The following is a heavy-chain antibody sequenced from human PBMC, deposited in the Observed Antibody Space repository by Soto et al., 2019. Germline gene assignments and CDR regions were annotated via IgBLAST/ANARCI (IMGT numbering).Heavy chain of an antibody. V-gene: IGHV1-24*01. CDR1: GYTPTELS. CDR2: FDPEDGET. D-gene: IGHD3-22*01. J-gene: IGHJ4*02. CDR3: ATAYYDSSGYYSDY. Sequence: GASVKVSCKVSGYTPTELSMHWVRQAPGKGLEWMGGFDPEDGETIYAQKFQGRVTMTEDTSTDTAYMELSSLRSEDTAVYYCATAYYDSSGYYSDYWGQGTLVTVSS.